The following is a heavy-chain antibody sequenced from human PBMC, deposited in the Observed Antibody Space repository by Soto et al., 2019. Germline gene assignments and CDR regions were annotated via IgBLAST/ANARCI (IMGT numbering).Heavy chain of an antibody. J-gene: IGHJ6*02. V-gene: IGHV4-39*01. CDR1: GGSISSSSYY. CDR3: ARHIGDILTGYYWVGIHYYYYGMDV. D-gene: IGHD3-9*01. Sequence: SETLSLTCTVSGGSISSSSYYWGWIRQPPGKGLQWIGSFYYSGSTYYNPSLKSRVTISVDTSKNQFSLKLSSVTAADTAVYYCARHIGDILTGYYWVGIHYYYYGMDVWGQGTTVTVSS. CDR2: FYYSGST.